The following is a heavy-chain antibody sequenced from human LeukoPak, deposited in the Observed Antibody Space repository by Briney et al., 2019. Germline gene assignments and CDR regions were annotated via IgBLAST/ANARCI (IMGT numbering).Heavy chain of an antibody. CDR1: GGSISSSSYY. CDR2: IYYSGST. V-gene: IGHV4-39*07. CDR3: ARIPSPGWFDP. J-gene: IGHJ5*02. Sequence: RPSETLSLTCTVSGGSISSSSYYWAWIRQPPGKGLEWIANIYYSGSTYYNPSLKSRVTISINTSKNQFSLKLPSVTAADTAVYYCARIPSPGWFDPWGQGTLVTVSS.